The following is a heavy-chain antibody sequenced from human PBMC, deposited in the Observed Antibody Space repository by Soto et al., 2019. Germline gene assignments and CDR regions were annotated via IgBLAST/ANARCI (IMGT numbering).Heavy chain of an antibody. CDR1: GFTFSSYP. V-gene: IGHV3-30-3*01. CDR2: ISYDGSNK. D-gene: IGHD2-2*02. Sequence: GGSLRLSCAASGFTFSSYPMHWVRQAPGKGLEWVAVISYDGSNKYYADSVKGRFTISRDNSKNTLYLQMNSLRAEDTAVYYCAREYCSSTSCYMRGWFDPWGQGTLVTVSS. CDR3: AREYCSSTSCYMRGWFDP. J-gene: IGHJ5*02.